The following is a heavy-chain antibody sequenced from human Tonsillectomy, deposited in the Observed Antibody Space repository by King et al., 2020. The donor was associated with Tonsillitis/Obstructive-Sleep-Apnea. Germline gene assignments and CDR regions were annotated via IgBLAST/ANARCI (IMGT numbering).Heavy chain of an antibody. J-gene: IGHJ4*02. V-gene: IGHV2-5*02. CDR3: AHRRDHKRAFDY. D-gene: IGHD1-14*01. Sequence: ITLKESGPTLVKPTQTLTLTCTFSGFSLSTSGVGVGWLRQPPGKALEWLALIYWDVFKRYSPSLKNRLTITKDTSKNQVILTMTNMDPVDTSAYYCAHRRDHKRAFDYWGQGTLVTVSS. CDR2: IYWDVFK. CDR1: GFSLSTSGVG.